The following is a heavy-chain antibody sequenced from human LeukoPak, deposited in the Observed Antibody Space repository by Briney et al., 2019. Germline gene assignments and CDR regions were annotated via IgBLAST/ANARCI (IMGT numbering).Heavy chain of an antibody. J-gene: IGHJ4*02. Sequence: SETLSLTCTVSRGSISSRNYYWGWIRQPPGKGLEWIGSIYYSGSTYYNPSLKSRVTISADTSKRQVSLKLNSVTAADSAVYYCARGEKTTVTTFDFWGQGTLVTVSS. CDR1: RGSISSRNYY. D-gene: IGHD4-11*01. CDR3: ARGEKTTVTTFDF. CDR2: IYYSGST. V-gene: IGHV4-39*07.